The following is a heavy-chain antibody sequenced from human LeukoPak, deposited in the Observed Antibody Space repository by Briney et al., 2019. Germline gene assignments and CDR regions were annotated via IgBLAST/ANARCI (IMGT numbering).Heavy chain of an antibody. J-gene: IGHJ4*02. D-gene: IGHD2-15*01. CDR1: GFTFSSYW. CDR3: ARSRYDDY. CDR2: IKEDGSEK. V-gene: IGHV3-7*01. Sequence: GGSLRLSCAASGFTFSSYWMNWVRQAPGKGLEWVANIKEDGSEKNYVDSVKGRFTTSRDNAKNSLYLQMDGLRVEDTAVYYCARSRYDDYWGQGTLVTVSS.